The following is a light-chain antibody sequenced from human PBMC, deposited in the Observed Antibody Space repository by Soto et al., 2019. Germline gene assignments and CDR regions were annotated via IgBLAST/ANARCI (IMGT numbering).Light chain of an antibody. CDR1: QSLINNY. Sequence: EIVLTQSPDTLSLSPGERATLSCRARQSLINNYLAWYQQRPGQAPRLLFHVAPNRATGVPDRFSGSGSGIDYTLTLSRLEPEDFAVYYCPQDAGSPRTFGQGTKVEIK. J-gene: IGKJ1*01. V-gene: IGKV3-20*01. CDR2: VAP. CDR3: PQDAGSPRT.